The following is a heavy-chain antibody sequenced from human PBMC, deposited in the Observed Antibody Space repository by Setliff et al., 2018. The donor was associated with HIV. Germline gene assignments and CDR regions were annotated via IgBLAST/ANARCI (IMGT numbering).Heavy chain of an antibody. CDR2: INDSGTT. CDR1: DGSLSSYY. D-gene: IGHD2-15*01. J-gene: IGHJ4*02. CDR3: ARGPIRYSSGVRWFLGVESWYSGIDY. Sequence: SLTCAVYDGSLSSYYWSRIRQSTGKGLEWIGEINDSGTTNYNPSLESRVTMLIDMSKNQLSLKLSSVTAADTAVYFCARGPIRYSSGVRWFLGVESWYSGIDYWGQGTRVTVSS. V-gene: IGHV4-34*01.